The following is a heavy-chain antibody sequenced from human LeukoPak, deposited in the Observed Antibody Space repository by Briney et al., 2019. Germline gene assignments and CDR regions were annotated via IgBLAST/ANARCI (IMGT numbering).Heavy chain of an antibody. Sequence: SETLSRTCAVSGYSISSGYYWGWIRQPPGKGLEWIGSIYHSGSTYYNPSLKSRVTISVDTSKNQFSLKLSSVTAADTAVYYCARYRVDHDAFDIWGQGTMVTVSS. V-gene: IGHV4-38-2*01. CDR2: IYHSGST. J-gene: IGHJ3*02. D-gene: IGHD5-12*01. CDR3: ARYRVDHDAFDI. CDR1: GYSISSGYY.